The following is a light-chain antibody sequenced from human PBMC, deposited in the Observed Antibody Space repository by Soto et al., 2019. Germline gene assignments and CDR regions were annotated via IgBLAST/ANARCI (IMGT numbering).Light chain of an antibody. J-gene: IGKJ5*01. CDR2: DAS. CDR3: QQSYSTTIS. V-gene: IGKV3-11*01. CDR1: QSVSSY. Sequence: EIMLTQSPCTRSLSPGERATVSCRASQSVSSYLAWYQQKPGQAPRLLIYDASNRATGIPARFSGSGYGTDLTITISSLKHEDFATYYCQQSYSTTISFGQGTRLEIK.